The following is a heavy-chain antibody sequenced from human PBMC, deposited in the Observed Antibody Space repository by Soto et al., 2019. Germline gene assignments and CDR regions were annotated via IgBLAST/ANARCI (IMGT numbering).Heavy chain of an antibody. CDR1: GLTFSSYA. Sequence: GGSLRLSCAASGLTFSSYAMHWVRQAPGKGLEWVAVISYDGSNKYYADSVKGRFTISRDNSKNTLYLQMNSLRAEDTAVYYCAREYSMIVVVNNPFDYWGQGTLVTVSS. D-gene: IGHD3-22*01. J-gene: IGHJ4*02. CDR2: ISYDGSNK. V-gene: IGHV3-30-3*01. CDR3: AREYSMIVVVNNPFDY.